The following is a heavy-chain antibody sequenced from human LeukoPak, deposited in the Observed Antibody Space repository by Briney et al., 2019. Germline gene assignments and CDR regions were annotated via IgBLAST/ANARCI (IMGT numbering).Heavy chain of an antibody. Sequence: PSETLSLTCAVYGGSFSGYYWSWIRQPPGKGLEWIGEINHSGSTNYNPSLKSRVTISVDPSKNQFSLKLSSVTAADTAVYYCARGDYDFWSGPSIGAFDIWGQGTMVTVSS. D-gene: IGHD3-3*01. V-gene: IGHV4-34*01. CDR3: ARGDYDFWSGPSIGAFDI. CDR2: INHSGST. CDR1: GGSFSGYY. J-gene: IGHJ3*02.